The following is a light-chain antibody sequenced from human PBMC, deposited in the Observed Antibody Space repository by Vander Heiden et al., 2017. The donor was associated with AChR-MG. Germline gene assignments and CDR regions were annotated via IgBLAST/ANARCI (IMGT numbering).Light chain of an antibody. CDR1: NSNVGNNY. CDR2: DNY. V-gene: IGLV1-51*01. J-gene: IGLJ2*01. CDR3: GTWDTSLNSEV. Sequence: QSVLTQPPSVSAAPGQRVTISCSGSNSNVGNNYVSWYQQFPGTAPKLLIYDNYKRPSGIPDRFSATKSGTSATLDISGLQTGDEADYYCGTWDTSLNSEVFGGGTKLNVL.